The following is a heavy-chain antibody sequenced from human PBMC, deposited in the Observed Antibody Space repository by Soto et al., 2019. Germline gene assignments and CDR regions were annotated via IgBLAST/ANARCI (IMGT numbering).Heavy chain of an antibody. J-gene: IGHJ4*02. CDR3: VKGGYTWNSYLDY. D-gene: IGHD1-7*01. CDR2: ISWNSGSI. CDR1: GFTFDDYA. Sequence: EVQLVESGGGLVQPGRSLRLSCAASGFTFDDYAMHWVRQDPGKGLEWVSGISWNSGSIGYADSVKGRFTISRDNAKNSLYLQMNSLRAEHTALYYCVKGGYTWNSYLDYWGQGTLVTVSS. V-gene: IGHV3-9*01.